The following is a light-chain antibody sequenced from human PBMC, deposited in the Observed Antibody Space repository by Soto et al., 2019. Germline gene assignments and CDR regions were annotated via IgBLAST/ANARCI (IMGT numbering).Light chain of an antibody. J-gene: IGKJ1*01. CDR3: HQYGSSPRT. Sequence: EIVLTQSPGTLSLSPGDRATLSCRASQSVSSNFLAWYQQKPGQAPRLLIYGASIRATGIPDRFSGSGSGTDFTLTIRSLAHEDFAMYFCHQYGSSPRTFGQGTKVEIK. CDR1: QSVSSNF. V-gene: IGKV3-20*01. CDR2: GAS.